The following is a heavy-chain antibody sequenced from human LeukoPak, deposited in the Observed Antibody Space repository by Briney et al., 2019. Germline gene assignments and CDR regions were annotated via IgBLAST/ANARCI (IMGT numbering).Heavy chain of an antibody. Sequence: PSETLSLTCTVSGGSISSSSYYWGWIRQPPGKGLEWIGSIYYSGSTYYNPSLKSRVTISVDTSKNQFSLKLSSVTAADTAVYYCAITAAQYYRYFDYWGQGTLVTVSS. CDR3: AITAAQYYRYFDY. CDR1: GGSISSSSYY. CDR2: IYYSGST. V-gene: IGHV4-39*07. D-gene: IGHD2/OR15-2a*01. J-gene: IGHJ4*02.